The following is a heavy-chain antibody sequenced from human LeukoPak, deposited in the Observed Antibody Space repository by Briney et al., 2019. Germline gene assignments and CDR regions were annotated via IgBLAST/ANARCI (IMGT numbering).Heavy chain of an antibody. CDR1: GFTLSSYS. J-gene: IGHJ6*03. CDR3: ARVRYPRVYYYMDV. D-gene: IGHD1-1*01. CDR2: ISSSSSTI. Sequence: GGSLRLSCAASGFTLSSYSMNWVRQAPGKGLEWVSYISSSSSTIYYADSVKGRFTISRDNAKNSLYLQMNGLRAEDTAVYYCARVRYPRVYYYMDVWGKGTTVTVSS. V-gene: IGHV3-48*01.